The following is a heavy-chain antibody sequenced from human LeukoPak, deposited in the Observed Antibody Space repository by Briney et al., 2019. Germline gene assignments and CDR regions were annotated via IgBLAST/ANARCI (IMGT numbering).Heavy chain of an antibody. Sequence: GASVKVSCKASGYTFTSYAISWVRQAPGQGLEWMGWINPNSGGTNYAQKFQGRVTMTRDTSISTAYMELSRLRSDDTAVYYCARVDYYDGNWFDPWGQGTLVTVSS. CDR2: INPNSGGT. J-gene: IGHJ5*02. V-gene: IGHV1-2*02. D-gene: IGHD3-22*01. CDR1: GYTFTSYA. CDR3: ARVDYYDGNWFDP.